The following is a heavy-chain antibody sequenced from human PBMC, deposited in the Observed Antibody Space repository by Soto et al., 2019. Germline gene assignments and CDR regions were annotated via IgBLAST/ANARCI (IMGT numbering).Heavy chain of an antibody. V-gene: IGHV4-34*01. CDR3: ARGPDYYGSGSYYRYYYYYGMDV. J-gene: IGHJ6*02. D-gene: IGHD3-10*01. CDR2: INHSGST. Sequence: SETLSLTCAVYGGSFSGYYWSWIRQPPGKGLEWIGEINHSGSTNYNPSLKSRVTISVDTSKNQFSLKLSCVTAADTAVYYCARGPDYYGSGSYYRYYYYYGMDVWGQGTTVTVSS. CDR1: GGSFSGYY.